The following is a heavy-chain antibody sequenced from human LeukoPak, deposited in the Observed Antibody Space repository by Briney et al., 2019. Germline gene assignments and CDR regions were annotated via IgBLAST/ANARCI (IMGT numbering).Heavy chain of an antibody. J-gene: IGHJ6*03. V-gene: IGHV3-69-1*01. Sequence: GGSLRLSCAASGFNFSAYSMNWVRQAPGKGLEWVSSITSGDFVYFADALKGRFTISRDNAKSSLYLEMNSLRADDTAVYYCARGGFNMVRGVIIPSNSYFYYMDIWGKGTTVTVPS. CDR3: ARGGFNMVRGVIIPSNSYFYYMDI. CDR1: GFNFSAYS. D-gene: IGHD3-10*01. CDR2: ITSGDFV.